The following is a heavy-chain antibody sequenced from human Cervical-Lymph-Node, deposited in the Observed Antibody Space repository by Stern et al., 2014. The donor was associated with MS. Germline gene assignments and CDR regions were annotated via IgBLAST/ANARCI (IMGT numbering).Heavy chain of an antibody. CDR1: GFIFSVSG. CDR3: VRHRDSATWPLDY. CDR2: LRSKGNNYAT. Sequence: VQLVESGGGLVQPGGSLKLSCATSGFIFSVSGVHWVRQASGQGLQWVGQLRSKGNNYATAYAASVKGRFTISRDDSNNTAYLQMNNLKTEDTAIYYCVRHRDSATWPLDYWGQGTLVTVSS. D-gene: IGHD2-21*01. J-gene: IGHJ4*02. V-gene: IGHV3-73*01.